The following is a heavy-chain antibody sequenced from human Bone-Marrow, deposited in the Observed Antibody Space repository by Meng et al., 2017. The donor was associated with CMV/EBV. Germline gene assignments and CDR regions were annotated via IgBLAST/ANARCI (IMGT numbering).Heavy chain of an antibody. CDR1: GFTVSSNY. CDR2: IYSGGST. V-gene: IGHV3-66*02. CDR3: ARLPPEVLRFLEWSGAFDI. J-gene: IGHJ3*02. D-gene: IGHD3-3*01. Sequence: GGSLRLSCAASGFTVSSNYMSWVRQAPGKGLEWVSVIYSGGSTYYADSVKGRFTISRDNSKNTLYLQMNSLRAEDTAVYYCARLPPEVLRFLEWSGAFDIWGQGTMVTVSS.